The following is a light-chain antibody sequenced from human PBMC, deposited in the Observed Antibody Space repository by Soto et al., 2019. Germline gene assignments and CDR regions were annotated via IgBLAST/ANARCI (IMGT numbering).Light chain of an antibody. CDR2: RSS. V-gene: IGKV1-39*01. Sequence: DIQMTQSPSSLSVSIGDRVIITCRASQSISTYLNWYQYKPGKAPRLVIFRSSTLQSGVPSRFSGRGSGTDFTLTLSSLQPADFATYFCQQTFSPYVSFGGGTRVEI. J-gene: IGKJ4*01. CDR3: QQTFSPYVS. CDR1: QSISTY.